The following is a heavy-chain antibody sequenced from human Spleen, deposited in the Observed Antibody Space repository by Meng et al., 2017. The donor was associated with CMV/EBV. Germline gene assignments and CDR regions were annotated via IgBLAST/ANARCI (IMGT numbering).Heavy chain of an antibody. J-gene: IGHJ4*02. CDR3: AREKDGAFDY. D-gene: IGHD5-24*01. Sequence: SVKVSCKASGGTFSSYAINWVRQAPGQGLEWMGGIIPIFGTANYAQKFQGRVTITADDSTSTAYMELRSLRSDDTAVYYCAREKDGAFDYWGQGTLVTVSS. V-gene: IGHV1-69*13. CDR1: GGTFSSYA. CDR2: IIPIFGTA.